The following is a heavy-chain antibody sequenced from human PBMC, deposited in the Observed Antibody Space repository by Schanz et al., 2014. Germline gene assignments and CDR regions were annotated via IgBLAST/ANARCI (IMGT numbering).Heavy chain of an antibody. D-gene: IGHD3-3*01. CDR1: GFTFNSYS. J-gene: IGHJ4*02. Sequence: EVHLVESGGGLGQRGGSLIVSCEGSGFTFNSYSMNWVRQAPGKGLEWISYISSTSSSKDYADSVKGRFSISRDNAKNSLYLQMNSLRDEDTAVYYCAKDGEIWSGYPEYFDYWGQGALVTVSS. CDR2: ISSTSSSK. CDR3: AKDGEIWSGYPEYFDY. V-gene: IGHV3-48*02.